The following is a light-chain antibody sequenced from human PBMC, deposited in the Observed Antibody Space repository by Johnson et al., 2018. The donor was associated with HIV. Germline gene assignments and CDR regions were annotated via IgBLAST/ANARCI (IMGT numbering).Light chain of an antibody. CDR1: SSNIGNNY. CDR3: GTWDSSLSAYV. J-gene: IGLJ1*01. Sequence: VLTQPPSVSAAPGQKVTISCYGSSSNIGNNYVSWYQQLPGTAPKLLIYDNNKRPSGIPDRFSGSKSGTSATLGITGLQTGDEADYYCGTWDSSLSAYVFGTGTKVTVL. CDR2: DNN. V-gene: IGLV1-51*01.